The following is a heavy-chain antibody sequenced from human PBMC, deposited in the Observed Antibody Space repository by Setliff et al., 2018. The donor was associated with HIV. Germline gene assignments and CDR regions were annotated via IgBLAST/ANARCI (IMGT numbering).Heavy chain of an antibody. Sequence: SVKVSCKASGGTFSSYAISWVRQAPGQGLEWMGGIIPIFGVTNYAQKFQGRVTITTDESTSTAYMELSSLRSEDTAVYYCVPRYCSSTSCYEYWGQGTLVTSPQ. CDR1: GGTFSSYA. V-gene: IGHV1-69*05. CDR2: IIPIFGVT. D-gene: IGHD2-2*01. CDR3: VPRYCSSTSCYEY. J-gene: IGHJ4*02.